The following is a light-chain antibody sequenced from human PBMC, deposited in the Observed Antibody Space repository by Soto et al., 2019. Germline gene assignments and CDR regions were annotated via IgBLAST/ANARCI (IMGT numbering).Light chain of an antibody. Sequence: QAVVTQEPSLSVSPGATVTLTCGLSSGSVSSNNYPSWYQQTPGQTPRTLVHTTDSRSSGVPDRFSGSVLGNKAALTITGAQADDESHYYCAVYVSGGIWVFGGGTKLTVL. CDR1: SGSVSSNNY. J-gene: IGLJ2*01. V-gene: IGLV8-61*01. CDR3: AVYVSGGIWV. CDR2: TTD.